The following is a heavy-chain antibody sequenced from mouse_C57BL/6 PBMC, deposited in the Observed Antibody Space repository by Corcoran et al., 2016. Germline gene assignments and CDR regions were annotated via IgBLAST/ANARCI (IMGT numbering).Heavy chain of an antibody. Sequence: EVQLQQSGPGLVKPGASVKISCKASGYTFPDYNMDWVTQSHGKSLEWIGDINPNNGGTIYNQKFKGKSTLTVDKSSSTAYMELRSLTSEDTAVYYGARGLYYGSSYAWFAYWGQGTLVTVSA. J-gene: IGHJ3*01. CDR3: ARGLYYGSSYAWFAY. CDR1: GYTFPDYN. D-gene: IGHD1-1*01. CDR2: INPNNGGT. V-gene: IGHV1-18*01.